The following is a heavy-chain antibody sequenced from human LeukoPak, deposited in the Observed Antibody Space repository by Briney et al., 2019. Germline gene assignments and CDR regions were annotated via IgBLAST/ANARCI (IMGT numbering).Heavy chain of an antibody. V-gene: IGHV4-30-2*01. J-gene: IGHJ3*02. CDR1: GGSISSGGYS. D-gene: IGHD2-2*01. CDR3: ARDSRYCXXTSCATDAFDI. Sequence: SETLSLTCAVSGGSISSGGYSWSWIRQPPGKGLEWIGYIYHSGSTYYNPSLKSRVTISVDRSKNQFSLKLSSVTAADTAVYYCARDSRYCXXTSCATDAFDIWGQGTMV. CDR2: IYHSGST.